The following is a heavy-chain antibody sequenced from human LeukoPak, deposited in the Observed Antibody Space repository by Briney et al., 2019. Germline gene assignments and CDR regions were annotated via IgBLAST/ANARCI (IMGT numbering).Heavy chain of an antibody. CDR1: GFTFSSYS. Sequence: GGSLRLSCAASGFTFSSYSMNWVRQAPGKGLEWVSSISSSSSYIYYADSVKGRFTISRDNAKNSLYLQMNSLRAEDTAVYHCAKDGRSYSSGWPPFDYWGQGALVTVSS. J-gene: IGHJ4*02. V-gene: IGHV3-21*01. CDR3: AKDGRSYSSGWPPFDY. CDR2: ISSSSSYI. D-gene: IGHD6-19*01.